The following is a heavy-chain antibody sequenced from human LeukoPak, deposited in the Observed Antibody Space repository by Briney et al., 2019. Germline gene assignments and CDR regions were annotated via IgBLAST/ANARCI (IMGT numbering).Heavy chain of an antibody. CDR1: EFTFSSYA. D-gene: IGHD3-10*01. Sequence: GGSLRLSCAASEFTFSSYAMSWVRQAPGKGLEWVSAIGGSGGSTDDADSVKGRFTISRDNSKNTLYLQMNSLRAEDTAVYYCAKARGGSGSYYNPLFDYWGQGTLVTVSS. CDR3: AKARGGSGSYYNPLFDY. V-gene: IGHV3-23*01. J-gene: IGHJ4*02. CDR2: IGGSGGST.